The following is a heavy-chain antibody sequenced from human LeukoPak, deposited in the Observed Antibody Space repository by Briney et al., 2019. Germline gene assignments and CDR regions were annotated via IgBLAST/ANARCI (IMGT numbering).Heavy chain of an antibody. D-gene: IGHD3-9*01. CDR1: GFTFSSYA. V-gene: IGHV3-23*01. CDR3: AKDLYYDILTGYYLY. J-gene: IGHJ4*02. CDR2: LSGSGGST. Sequence: GGSLRLSCAASGFTFSSYAMSWVRRAPGKGLEWVSALSGSGGSTYYADSVKGRFTISRDNSKNTLYLQMNSLRAEDTAVYYCAKDLYYDILTGYYLYWGQGTLVTVSS.